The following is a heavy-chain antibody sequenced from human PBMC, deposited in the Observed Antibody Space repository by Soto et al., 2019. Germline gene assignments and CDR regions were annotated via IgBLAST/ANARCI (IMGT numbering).Heavy chain of an antibody. CDR1: GGSISSYY. V-gene: IGHV4-59*08. CDR3: TRLSYIDGFGY. CDR2: IYYSGST. D-gene: IGHD2-15*01. J-gene: IGHJ4*02. Sequence: SETLSLTRTVSGGSISSYYWSWIRQPPGKGLEWIGYIYYSGSTNYNPSLKSRVTISVDTSKNQFSLKLSSVTAADTAVYYCTRLSYIDGFGYWGQGTLFPSTS.